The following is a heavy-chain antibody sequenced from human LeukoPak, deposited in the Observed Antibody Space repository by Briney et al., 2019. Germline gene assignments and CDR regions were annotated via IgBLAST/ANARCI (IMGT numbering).Heavy chain of an antibody. CDR1: GFTFRNYW. CDR3: SRDLGTGRPHDF. D-gene: IGHD3/OR15-3a*01. V-gene: IGHV3-7*01. Sequence: PGRSLRLSCAASGFTFRNYWMTWVRQAPGKGLEWVANLNQYGDHKYYDDSVKGRFTISRDNARDSLYLEMNSLTVEDTAVYFCSRDLGTGRPHDFWGQGTLVTVSS. J-gene: IGHJ4*02. CDR2: LNQYGDHK.